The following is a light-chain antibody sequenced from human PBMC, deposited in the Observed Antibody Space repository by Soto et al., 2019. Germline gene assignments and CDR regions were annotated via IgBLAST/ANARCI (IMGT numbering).Light chain of an antibody. CDR2: GAS. Sequence: EIALMQSPGTLSLSTGERATLSCRASQSVSSSYLAWYQQKPGQAPRLLIHGASSRATGIPDRISGSGSGTDFTLTISRLEPEDFAVYYCQQYGSSPITFGQGTLLEIK. V-gene: IGKV3-20*01. CDR1: QSVSSSY. J-gene: IGKJ5*01. CDR3: QQYGSSPIT.